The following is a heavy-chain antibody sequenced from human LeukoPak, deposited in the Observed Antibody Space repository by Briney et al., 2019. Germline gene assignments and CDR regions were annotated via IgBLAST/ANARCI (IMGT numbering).Heavy chain of an antibody. J-gene: IGHJ6*02. Sequence: SETLSLTCTVSSGSLSSYYWNWMRQPPGKGLEWVGHIYSSGNTHYNPSLKSRVTISGDRSKSQFSLKLTSVTAADTAVYYCARAPQSSGMDVWGQGTTVTVYS. V-gene: IGHV4-59*01. CDR1: SGSLSSYY. CDR3: ARAPQSSGMDV. CDR2: IYSSGNT.